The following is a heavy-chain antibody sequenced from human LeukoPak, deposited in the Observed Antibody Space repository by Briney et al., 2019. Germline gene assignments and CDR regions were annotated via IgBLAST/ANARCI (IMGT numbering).Heavy chain of an antibody. CDR2: IYSDNS. J-gene: IGHJ4*02. V-gene: IGHV3-53*01. D-gene: IGHD1-26*01. CDR1: GFTVSSNS. Sequence: PGGSLRLSCTVSGFTVSSNSMSWVGQAPGKGLDWVSFIYSDNSHYSASVKGRFTMSRDTAKISLYLQMNSLRAEDTAVYYCARRRDSGSLQHFDYRGQGTLVTVSS. CDR3: ARRRDSGSLQHFDY.